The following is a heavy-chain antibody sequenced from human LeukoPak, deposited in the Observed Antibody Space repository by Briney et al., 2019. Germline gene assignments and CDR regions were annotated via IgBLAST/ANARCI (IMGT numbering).Heavy chain of an antibody. CDR2: IGTAGDT. Sequence: GGSLRLSCAASGFTFSSYDMHWVRQATGKGLEWVSAIGTAGDTYYPGSVKGRFTISRENAKNSLYLQMNSLRAGDTAVYYCARASYDSEGINYFDYWGQGTLVTVSS. CDR3: ARASYDSEGINYFDY. D-gene: IGHD3-22*01. J-gene: IGHJ4*02. V-gene: IGHV3-13*01. CDR1: GFTFSSYD.